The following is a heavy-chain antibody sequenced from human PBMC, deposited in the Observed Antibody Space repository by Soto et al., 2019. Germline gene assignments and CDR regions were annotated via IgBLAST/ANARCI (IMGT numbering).Heavy chain of an antibody. CDR2: IIPLFGTA. CDR3: ARPRSYYYDSSAERAFDI. CDR1: GGTFSNYG. V-gene: IGHV1-69*01. J-gene: IGHJ3*02. Sequence: QVQLVQSGAEVKKPGSSVKVSCKASGGTFSNYGISRVRQAPGQGPEWLGGIIPLFGTANYAQRFQGRVTITADESTSTAYMELSSLRSEDTAVYYCARPRSYYYDSSAERAFDIWGQGTMVTVSS. D-gene: IGHD3-22*01.